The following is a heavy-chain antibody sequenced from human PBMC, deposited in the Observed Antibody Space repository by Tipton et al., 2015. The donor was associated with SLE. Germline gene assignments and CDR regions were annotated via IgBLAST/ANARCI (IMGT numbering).Heavy chain of an antibody. D-gene: IGHD3-3*01. J-gene: IGHJ4*02. CDR2: ISSSSSTI. CDR1: GFTFSSYS. CDR3: ARVRLLRGEAY. Sequence: SLRLSCAASGFTFSSYSMNWVRQAPGKGLEWVSYISSSSSTIYYADSVKGRFTISRDNAKNSLYLQMNSLRAEDTAVYYCARVRLLRGEAYWGQGPLVPVSS. V-gene: IGHV3-48*01.